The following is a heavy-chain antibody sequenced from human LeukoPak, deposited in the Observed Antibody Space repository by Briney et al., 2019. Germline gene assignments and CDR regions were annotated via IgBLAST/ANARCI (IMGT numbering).Heavy chain of an antibody. Sequence: ASVKVSCKASGYTFTSYGISWVRQAPGQGLEWMGWINPNSGGTNYEQKFKGRVTMTRDTSISTAYMELNRLRSDDTAVYYCARGSSRDSSGWYGPGKWFDPWGQGSLVTVSS. D-gene: IGHD6-19*01. CDR2: INPNSGGT. V-gene: IGHV1-2*02. CDR1: GYTFTSYG. J-gene: IGHJ5*02. CDR3: ARGSSRDSSGWYGPGKWFDP.